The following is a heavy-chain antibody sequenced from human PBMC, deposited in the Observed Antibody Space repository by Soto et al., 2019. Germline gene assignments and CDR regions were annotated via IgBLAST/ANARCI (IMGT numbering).Heavy chain of an antibody. CDR3: ARKATVYYGMDV. CDR2: IIPILGIA. V-gene: IGHV1-69*02. J-gene: IGHJ6*02. CDR1: GGTFSSYT. Sequence: QVQLVQSGAEVKKPGSSVKVSCKASGGTFSSYTISWVRQAPGQGLEWMGRIIPILGIANYAQKFQGRVTITADKSTSTAYMELSSLRSEDTAVYYCARKATVYYGMDVWGQGTTVTVSS.